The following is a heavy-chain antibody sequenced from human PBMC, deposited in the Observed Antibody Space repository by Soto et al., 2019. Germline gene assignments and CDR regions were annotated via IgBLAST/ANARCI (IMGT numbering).Heavy chain of an antibody. D-gene: IGHD2-8*01. V-gene: IGHV3-11*06. CDR2: ISNSGEDT. CDR3: TRHLRARGIVHDVFDI. Sequence: QVRLVESGGGLVKPGGSVRLSCAASGFSFSDYYMTWIRQAPGKGLEWVSRISNSGEDTNYADSVQGRFTISRDNGENSLYLQMTSLRAEATAVYYCTRHLRARGIVHDVFDIWGQGTMVTVSS. J-gene: IGHJ3*02. CDR1: GFSFSDYY.